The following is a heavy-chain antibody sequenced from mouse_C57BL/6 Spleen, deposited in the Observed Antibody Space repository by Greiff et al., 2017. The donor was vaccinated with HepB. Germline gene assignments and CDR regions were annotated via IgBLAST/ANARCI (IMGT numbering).Heavy chain of an antibody. CDR3: ALDSSGYAY. CDR2: INPNNGGT. J-gene: IGHJ3*01. CDR1: GYTFTDYN. V-gene: IGHV1-18*01. D-gene: IGHD3-2*02. Sequence: EVQLQQSGPELVKPGASVKIPCKASGYTFTDYNMDWVKQSHGKSLEWIGDINPNNGGTIYNQKFKGKATLTVEKSSSTAYMEPRSLTSEDTAVYYCALDSSGYAYWGQGTLVTVSA.